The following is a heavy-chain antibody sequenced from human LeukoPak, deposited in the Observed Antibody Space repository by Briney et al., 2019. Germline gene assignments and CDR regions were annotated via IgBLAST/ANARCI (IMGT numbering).Heavy chain of an antibody. D-gene: IGHD1-1*01. CDR2: ITTYNGNT. J-gene: IGHJ3*02. CDR1: GYTFTDYG. Sequence: GASVKVSCKASGYTFTDYGISWVRQAPGQGLEWLGWITTYNGNTNYAQKLQGRVTMTTDTSTSTAYMELRSLRSDDTAVYYCARDDTTGGAFDIWGQGTMVTVSS. V-gene: IGHV1-18*01. CDR3: ARDDTTGGAFDI.